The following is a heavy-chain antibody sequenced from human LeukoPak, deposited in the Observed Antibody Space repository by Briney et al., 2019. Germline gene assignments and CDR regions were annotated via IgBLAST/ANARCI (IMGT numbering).Heavy chain of an antibody. CDR1: GFTFSSYS. V-gene: IGHV3-48*04. CDR2: ISSSSSTI. D-gene: IGHD5-12*01. J-gene: IGHJ4*02. Sequence: GGSLRLSCAASGFTFSSYSMNWVRQAPGKGLEWVSYISSSSSTIYYADSVKGRFTISRDNAKNSLYLQMNSLRAEDTAVYYCARSGFEGPAGYDLPLDYWGQGTLVTVSS. CDR3: ARSGFEGPAGYDLPLDY.